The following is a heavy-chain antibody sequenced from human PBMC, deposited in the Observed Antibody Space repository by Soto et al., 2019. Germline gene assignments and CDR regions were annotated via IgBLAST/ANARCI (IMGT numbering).Heavy chain of an antibody. CDR1: GGSISSSSYY. Sequence: PSETLSLTCTVSGGSISSSSYYWCWIRQPPGKGLEWIGSIYYSGSTYYNPSLKSRVTISVDTSKNQFSLKLSSVTAADTAVYYCARMYCSSNGCYRRLVWNGFDSWGQGTLVTVSS. D-gene: IGHD2-2*01. CDR3: ARMYCSSNGCYRRLVWNGFDS. V-gene: IGHV4-39*01. J-gene: IGHJ5*01. CDR2: IYYSGST.